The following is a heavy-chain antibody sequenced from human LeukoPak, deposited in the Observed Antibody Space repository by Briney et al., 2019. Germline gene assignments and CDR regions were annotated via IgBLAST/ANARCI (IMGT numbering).Heavy chain of an antibody. D-gene: IGHD4-11*01. J-gene: IGHJ4*02. V-gene: IGHV3-30-3*01. CDR2: ISSDQTNK. CDR3: ARCPYTNYEAARGYYFDY. Sequence: GGSLRLSCVASGFTVSNYDMHWVRQAPGKGLEWVAIISSDQTNKNYADSVKGRFTISRDNSKNTLYLQMNSLRAEDTAVYYCARCPYTNYEAARGYYFDYWGQGTLVTVSS. CDR1: GFTVSNYD.